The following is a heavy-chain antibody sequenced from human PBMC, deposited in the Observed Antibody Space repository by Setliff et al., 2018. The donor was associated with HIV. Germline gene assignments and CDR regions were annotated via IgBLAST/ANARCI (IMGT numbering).Heavy chain of an antibody. CDR2: IIPMFGTT. D-gene: IGHD3-22*01. CDR3: ARDTHYFDRRDYYFYIDV. Sequence: SVKVSCKASGGTLSSHAVHWVRQAPGQGLEWVGGIIPMFGTTNYAQKFQGRVTITADESTSTAYMELSSLTSEDTAVYYCARDTHYFDRRDYYFYIDVWGKGTTVTVSS. CDR1: GGTLSSHA. J-gene: IGHJ6*03. V-gene: IGHV1-69*13.